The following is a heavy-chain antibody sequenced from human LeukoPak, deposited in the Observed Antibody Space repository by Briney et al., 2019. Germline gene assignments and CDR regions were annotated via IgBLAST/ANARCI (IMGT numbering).Heavy chain of an antibody. J-gene: IGHJ5*02. V-gene: IGHV5-51*01. Sequence: PGESLKISCKGSGYSFTSYWIGWVRQMPGKGLEWMAIIYPGDSDTRYSPSFQGQVTISADKSISTAYLQWSSLKASDTAMYYCARHGIVATEVDWFDPWGQGTLVTVSS. CDR2: IYPGDSDT. CDR1: GYSFTSYW. CDR3: ARHGIVATEVDWFDP. D-gene: IGHD5-12*01.